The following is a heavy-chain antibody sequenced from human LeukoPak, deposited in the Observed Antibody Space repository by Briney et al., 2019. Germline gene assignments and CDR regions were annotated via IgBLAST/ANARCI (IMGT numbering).Heavy chain of an antibody. CDR2: IKTKAESYAT. CDR3: TGLSGGNSDSYYYGLDV. V-gene: IGHV3-73*01. D-gene: IGHD4-23*01. CDR1: GFTFSGSA. Sequence: GGSLKLSCAASGFTFSGSAIHWVRQASGKGLEWVARIKTKAESYATAYVASVKGRFTISRDDSKNTAYLQMDSLKTEDTAMYYCTGLSGGNSDSYYYGLDVWDQGTTVTVSS. J-gene: IGHJ6*02.